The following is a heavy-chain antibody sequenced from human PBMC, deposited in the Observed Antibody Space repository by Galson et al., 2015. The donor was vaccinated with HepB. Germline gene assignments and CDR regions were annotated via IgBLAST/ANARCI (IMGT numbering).Heavy chain of an antibody. V-gene: IGHV3-30-3*01. CDR3: ARDLYDRIAAAGTFDY. Sequence: SLRLSCAASGFTFSSYAMHWVRQAPGKGLEWVAVISYDGSNKYYADSVKGRFTISRDNSKNTLYLQMNSLRAEDTAVYYCARDLYDRIAAAGTFDYWGQGTLVTVSS. CDR1: GFTFSSYA. J-gene: IGHJ4*02. CDR2: ISYDGSNK. D-gene: IGHD6-13*01.